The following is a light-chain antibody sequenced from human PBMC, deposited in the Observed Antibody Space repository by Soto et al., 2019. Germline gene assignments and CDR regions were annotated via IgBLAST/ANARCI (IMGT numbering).Light chain of an antibody. CDR2: EVT. CDR1: SSDLGGSNY. Sequence: QSVLTQPASVSGSPGQSITISCTGTSSDLGGSNYGSWYQQHPGKAPKLMIFEVTNRPAGGSNRFSGSNSGNTASLTISGLQAEDEADYYCSSYTSSGTYVFGTGTKLTVL. CDR3: SSYTSSGTYV. V-gene: IGLV2-14*01. J-gene: IGLJ1*01.